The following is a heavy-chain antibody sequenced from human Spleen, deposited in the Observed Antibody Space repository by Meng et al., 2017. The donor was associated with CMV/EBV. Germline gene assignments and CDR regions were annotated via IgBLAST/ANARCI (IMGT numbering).Heavy chain of an antibody. D-gene: IGHD4-11*01. CDR3: AKGDSNLARYNCFDP. Sequence: GGSLRLSCVASGFSFSSYSLHWVRQAPGKGLEWVVVISYDGGDKYYGDSVKGRFSISRDNSQNTVYLEMASLRPDDTAIYYCAKGDSNLARYNCFDPWGQGTLVTVSS. V-gene: IGHV3-30*18. CDR2: ISYDGGDK. J-gene: IGHJ5*01. CDR1: GFSFSSYS.